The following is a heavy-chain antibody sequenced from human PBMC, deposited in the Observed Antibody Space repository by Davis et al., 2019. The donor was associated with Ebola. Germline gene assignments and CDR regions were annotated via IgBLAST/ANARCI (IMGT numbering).Heavy chain of an antibody. CDR2: ISGSGGST. Sequence: GESLKISCAASGFTFSSYAMSWVRQAPGKGLEWVSAISGSGGSTYYADSVKGRFTISRDNAKNSLYLQMNSLRAEDTAVYYCARGGWELGPYDYWGQGTLVTVSS. D-gene: IGHD1-26*01. J-gene: IGHJ4*02. V-gene: IGHV3-23*01. CDR3: ARGGWELGPYDY. CDR1: GFTFSSYA.